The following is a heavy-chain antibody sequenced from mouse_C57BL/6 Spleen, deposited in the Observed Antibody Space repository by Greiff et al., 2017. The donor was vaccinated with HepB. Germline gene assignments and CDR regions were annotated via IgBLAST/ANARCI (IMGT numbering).Heavy chain of an antibody. Sequence: QVQLKESGPGLVQPSQSLSITCTVSGFSLTSYGVHWVRQSPGQGLEWMGVIWRGGSTDYNAAFMSRLSITKDNSKSQVIFKMNSLQTDDTAIYYCAKKRDYYGFFDYWGQGTTLTVSS. J-gene: IGHJ2*01. CDR1: GFSLTSYG. V-gene: IGHV2-5*01. CDR3: AKKRDYYGFFDY. D-gene: IGHD1-1*01. CDR2: IWRGGST.